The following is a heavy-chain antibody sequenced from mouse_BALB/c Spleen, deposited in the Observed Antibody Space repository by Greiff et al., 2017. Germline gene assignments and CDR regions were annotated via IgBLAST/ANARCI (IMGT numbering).Heavy chain of an antibody. CDR3: NAAHYDYSWFAY. J-gene: IGHJ3*01. CDR1: GFNIKDYY. D-gene: IGHD2-4*01. Sequence: VQLKQSGAELVRSGASVKLSCTASGFNIKDYYMHWVKQRPEQGLEWIGWIDPENGDTEYAPKFQGKATMTADTSSNTAYLQLSSLTSEDTAVYYCNAAHYDYSWFAYWGQGTLVTVSA. V-gene: IGHV14-4*02. CDR2: IDPENGDT.